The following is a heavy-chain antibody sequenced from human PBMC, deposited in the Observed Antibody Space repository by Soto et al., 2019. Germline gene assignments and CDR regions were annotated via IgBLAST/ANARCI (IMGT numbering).Heavy chain of an antibody. CDR1: GFTFSSYS. J-gene: IGHJ5*02. Sequence: GGSLRLSCAASGFTFSSYSMNWVRQAPGKGLEWVSSISSSSSYIYYADSVKGRFTISRGNAKNSLYLQMNSLRAEDTAVYYCAREGAAAARYNLFYPWGQGTLVTVSS. V-gene: IGHV3-21*01. CDR2: ISSSSSYI. D-gene: IGHD6-13*01. CDR3: AREGAAAARYNLFYP.